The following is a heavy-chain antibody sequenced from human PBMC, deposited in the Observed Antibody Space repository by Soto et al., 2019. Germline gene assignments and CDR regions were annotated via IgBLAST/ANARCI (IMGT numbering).Heavy chain of an antibody. V-gene: IGHV3-30-3*01. CDR2: ISYDGNTQ. Sequence: GGSLSLSCAASGFTLSSYSIHWVRQAPGKGLDWVAVISYDGNTQFYGDSVKGRFIVSRDNSRNTLYLQLNNLQAEDTAVYYCAKVSRPSRISTPGFDYWGQGTLVTVSS. J-gene: IGHJ4*02. CDR3: AKVSRPSRISTPGFDY. CDR1: GFTLSSYS.